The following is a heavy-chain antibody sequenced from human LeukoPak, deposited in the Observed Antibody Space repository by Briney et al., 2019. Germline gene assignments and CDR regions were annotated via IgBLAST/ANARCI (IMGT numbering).Heavy chain of an antibody. CDR3: ARSRPGEDSSGYYGAFDI. D-gene: IGHD3-22*01. V-gene: IGHV3-21*01. J-gene: IGHJ3*02. Sequence: PGGSLRLSCAASGFTFSSYSMNWVRQAPGKGLEWVSSISSSSSYIYYADSVKGRFTISRDNAKNSLYLQMNTLRAEDTAVYYCARSRPGEDSSGYYGAFDIWGQGTMVTVSS. CDR2: ISSSSSYI. CDR1: GFTFSSYS.